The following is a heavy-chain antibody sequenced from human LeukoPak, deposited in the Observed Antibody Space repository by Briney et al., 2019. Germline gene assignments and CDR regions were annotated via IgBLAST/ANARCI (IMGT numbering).Heavy chain of an antibody. CDR1: GFTFSSYA. D-gene: IGHD3-16*01. CDR3: VTTPEFRLGGATTG. CDR2: ISGSGGST. Sequence: GGSLRLSCAASGFTFSSYAMSWVRQAPGKGLEWVSAISGSGGSTYYADSVKGRFTISRDNSKNTLYLQMNSLRAEDPAVYYCVTTPEFRLGGATTGWGQGTLVTVSS. V-gene: IGHV3-23*01. J-gene: IGHJ4*02.